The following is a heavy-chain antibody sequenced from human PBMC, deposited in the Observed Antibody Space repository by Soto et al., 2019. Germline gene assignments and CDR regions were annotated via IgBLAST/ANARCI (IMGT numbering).Heavy chain of an antibody. Sequence: ASVKVSCKASGYTFTTYGISWVRQAPGQGLEWMGWVSGYNGNTKYAQKFQGRVTMTTDTSTATAYMELRSLRSADTAVYYCAKGYHHGYGDYWGLGILVTVFS. V-gene: IGHV1-18*01. CDR1: GYTFTTYG. J-gene: IGHJ4*02. CDR3: AKGYHHGYGDY. D-gene: IGHD5-18*01. CDR2: VSGYNGNT.